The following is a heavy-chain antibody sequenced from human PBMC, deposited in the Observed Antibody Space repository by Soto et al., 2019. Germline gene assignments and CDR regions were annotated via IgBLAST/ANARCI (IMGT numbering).Heavy chain of an antibody. CDR3: ARDKHSVGLGANDAFDV. CDR2: LNPDTGNT. V-gene: IGHV1-3*01. J-gene: IGHJ3*01. Sequence: QVQLVQSGAELKKPGASVNISCTASGFTFSDNLINWVRQAPGQGLEWMGWLNPDTGNTRYSETLEGRVTVSSHSAASIAYFELSDGENEETVHYYDARDKHSVGLGANDAFDVWGQGTMITVSS. CDR1: GFTFSDNL. D-gene: IGHD3-16*01.